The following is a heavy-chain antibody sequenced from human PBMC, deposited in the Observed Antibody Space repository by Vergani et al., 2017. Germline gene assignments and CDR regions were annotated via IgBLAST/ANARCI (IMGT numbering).Heavy chain of an antibody. Sequence: QVQLQQWGAGLLKPSETLSLTCAVYGGSFSGYYWSWIRQPPGKGLGWIGEINHSGSTNYNPSLKSRVTISVDTSKNQFSLKLSSVTAADTAVYYCARFYYDSSGSYGMDVWGQGTTVTVSS. D-gene: IGHD3-22*01. CDR1: GGSFSGYY. CDR3: ARFYYDSSGSYGMDV. V-gene: IGHV4-34*01. CDR2: INHSGST. J-gene: IGHJ6*02.